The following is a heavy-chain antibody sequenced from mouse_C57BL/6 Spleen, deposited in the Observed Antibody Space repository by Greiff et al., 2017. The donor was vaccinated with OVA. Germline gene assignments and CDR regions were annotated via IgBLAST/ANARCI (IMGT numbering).Heavy chain of an antibody. V-gene: IGHV5-4*01. D-gene: IGHD1-1*01. CDR3: ARDIGYYGSSPYWYFDV. Sequence: EVKLVESGGGLVKPGGSLKLSCAASGFTFSSYAMSWVRQTPEKRLEWVATISDGGSYTYYPDNVKGRFTISRDNAKNNLYLQMSHLKSEDTAMYYCARDIGYYGSSPYWYFDVWGTGTTVTVSS. J-gene: IGHJ1*03. CDR1: GFTFSSYA. CDR2: ISDGGSYT.